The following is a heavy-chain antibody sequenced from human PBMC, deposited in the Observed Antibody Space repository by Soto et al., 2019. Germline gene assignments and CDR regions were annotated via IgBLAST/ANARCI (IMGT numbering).Heavy chain of an antibody. Sequence: QVQLVQSGAEVKKPGASVKVSCKASGYTFTTYGINWVRQAPGQGLEWMGWISAYNGNTNYAQKLQGRVTMPTDTSTSTAYMELRSLRSDDTAVYYCARVWVGTTFAYYYGMDVWGQGTTVPVSS. V-gene: IGHV1-18*01. CDR1: GYTFTTYG. CDR3: ARVWVGTTFAYYYGMDV. J-gene: IGHJ6*02. D-gene: IGHD1-1*01. CDR2: ISAYNGNT.